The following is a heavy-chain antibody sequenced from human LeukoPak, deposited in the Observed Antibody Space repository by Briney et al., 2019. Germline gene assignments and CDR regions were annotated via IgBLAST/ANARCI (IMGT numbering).Heavy chain of an antibody. CDR3: AREAGYSYGQQPDY. CDR2: ISSSSSYI. V-gene: IGHV3-21*01. D-gene: IGHD5-18*01. CDR1: GFTFSSYE. Sequence: GGSLRLSCAASGFTFSSYEMNWVRQAPGKGLEWVSPISSSSSYIYYADSVKGRFTISRDNAKNSLYLQMNSLRAEDTAVYYCAREAGYSYGQQPDYWGQGTLVTVSS. J-gene: IGHJ4*02.